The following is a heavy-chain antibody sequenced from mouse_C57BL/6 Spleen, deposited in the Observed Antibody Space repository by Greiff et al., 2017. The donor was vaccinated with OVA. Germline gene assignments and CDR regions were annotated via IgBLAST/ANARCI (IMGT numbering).Heavy chain of an antibody. J-gene: IGHJ2*01. V-gene: IGHV1-82*01. CDR3: ARGDGSYYFDY. Sequence: QVQLQQSGPELVKPGASVKISCKASGYAFSSSWMNWVKQRPGKGLEWIGRIYPGDGDTNYNGKFKGKATLTADKSSSTAYMQLSSLTSEDSAVYFCARGDGSYYFDYWGQGTTLTVSS. CDR2: IYPGDGDT. CDR1: GYAFSSSW. D-gene: IGHD1-1*01.